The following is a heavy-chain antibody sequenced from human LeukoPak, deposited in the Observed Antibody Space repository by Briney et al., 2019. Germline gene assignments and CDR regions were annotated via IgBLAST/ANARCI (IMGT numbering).Heavy chain of an antibody. CDR3: ARQIAAAGKAGFDY. Sequence: SETLSLTCTVSGGSISSYYWTWIRQPAGKGLEWIGRIHTTGSTNYNPSLNSRVTMSVDTSKNQFSLKLSSVTAADTAVYYCARQIAAAGKAGFDYWGQGTLVTVSS. J-gene: IGHJ4*02. D-gene: IGHD6-13*01. CDR2: IHTTGST. V-gene: IGHV4-4*07. CDR1: GGSISSYY.